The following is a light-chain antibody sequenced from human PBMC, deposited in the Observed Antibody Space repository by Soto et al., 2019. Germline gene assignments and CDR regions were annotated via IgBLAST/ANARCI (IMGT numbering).Light chain of an antibody. V-gene: IGLV2-14*01. Sequence: QSVLTQPASVSASPGQSITISCTGTTSDVGAYNYVSWYQQHPNKAPKLMIYDVSHRPSGVSNRFSGSKSGNTASLTISGLQAEDEADYYCSSYTGTSALVLFGGGTKVTVL. J-gene: IGLJ2*01. CDR1: TSDVGAYNY. CDR3: SSYTGTSALVL. CDR2: DVS.